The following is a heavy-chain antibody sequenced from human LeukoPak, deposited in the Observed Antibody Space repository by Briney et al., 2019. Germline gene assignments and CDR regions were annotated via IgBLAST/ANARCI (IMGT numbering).Heavy chain of an antibody. Sequence: GGSLRLSCAASRFTFNSYAMSWVRQAPGKGLEWVSVIYSDGSTYYADSVKGRFTISRDNSKNTLDLQMTGLRAEDTAVYYCARERRRGRDSPWFDYWGQGTLVTVSS. CDR1: RFTFNSYA. CDR3: ARERRRGRDSPWFDY. CDR2: IYSDGST. J-gene: IGHJ4*02. D-gene: IGHD2-15*01. V-gene: IGHV3-53*01.